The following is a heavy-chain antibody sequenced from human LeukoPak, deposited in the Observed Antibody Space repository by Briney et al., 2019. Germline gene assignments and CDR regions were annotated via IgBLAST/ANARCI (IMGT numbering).Heavy chain of an antibody. CDR3: ARDSGPLTTSYYYGMDV. V-gene: IGHV4-4*02. D-gene: IGHD4-11*01. CDR1: GGSVINTNW. Sequence: SETLSLTCGVSGGSVINTNWWTWVRQPPGKGLDWIGEVHLDGRTNYNPSLESRLTMSVDVSENQVSLKLTSVTAADTAVYYCARDSGPLTTSYYYGMDVWGQGTTVTVSS. CDR2: VHLDGRT. J-gene: IGHJ6*02.